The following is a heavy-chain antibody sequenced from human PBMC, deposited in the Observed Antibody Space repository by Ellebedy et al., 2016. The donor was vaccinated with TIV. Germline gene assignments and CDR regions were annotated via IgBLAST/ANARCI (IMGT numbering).Heavy chain of an antibody. CDR1: GYTFTSYY. Sequence: AASVMVSCKASGYTFTSYYMHWLRQAPGQGLEWMGGIIPIFGTANYAQKFQGRVTITADESTSTAYMELSSLRSEDTAVYYCASERIELWSQFDYWGQGTLVTVSS. D-gene: IGHD5-18*01. CDR2: IIPIFGTA. V-gene: IGHV1-69*13. J-gene: IGHJ4*02. CDR3: ASERIELWSQFDY.